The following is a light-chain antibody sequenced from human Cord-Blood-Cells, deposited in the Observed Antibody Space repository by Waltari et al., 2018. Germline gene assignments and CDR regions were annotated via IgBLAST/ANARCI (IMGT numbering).Light chain of an antibody. J-gene: IGLJ3*02. CDR3: CSYAGSSTWV. Sequence: QSALTQPASVSGSPGQSITISCTGTSSDVGSYNLVSWYQQHPGKAPKLMIYEVSKRPSGVSNRFSGSTSGNTASLTISGLQAEDEADYYCCSYAGSSTWVVGGGTKLTVL. CDR2: EVS. CDR1: SSDVGSYNL. V-gene: IGLV2-23*02.